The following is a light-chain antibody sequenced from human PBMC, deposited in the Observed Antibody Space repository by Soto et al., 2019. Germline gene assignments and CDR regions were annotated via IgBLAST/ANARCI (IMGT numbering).Light chain of an antibody. CDR2: EDT. CDR1: TLGSKF. Sequence: SYELTRPPSVSVSPGQTANITCSGNTLGSKFVFWYQQKAGQSPMVVIYEDTKRPSGIPERFSGSNSGNTATLTISGTHALDESNFYCQAWDSGTVVFGRGTKVTVL. J-gene: IGLJ2*01. V-gene: IGLV3-1*01. CDR3: QAWDSGTVV.